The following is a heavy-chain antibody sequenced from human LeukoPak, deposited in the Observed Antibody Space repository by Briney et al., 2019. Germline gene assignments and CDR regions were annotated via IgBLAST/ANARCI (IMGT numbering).Heavy chain of an antibody. CDR1: GFIFRNYG. CDR3: ARDRGGRWLQVYYFDY. J-gene: IGHJ4*02. D-gene: IGHD5-24*01. Sequence: GGSLRLSCAASGFIFRNYGMHWVRQAPGKGLEWVAVIWYDGSNKYCADSVKGRFTISRDNSKNTLYLRVNSLRAEDTAMYYCARDRGGRWLQVYYFDYWGQGTLVTVSS. V-gene: IGHV3-33*01. CDR2: IWYDGSNK.